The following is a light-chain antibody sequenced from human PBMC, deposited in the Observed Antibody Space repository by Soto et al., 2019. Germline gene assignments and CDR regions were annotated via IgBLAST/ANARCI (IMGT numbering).Light chain of an antibody. CDR1: SSNIGNNY. J-gene: IGLJ1*01. Sequence: QSVLTQPPSVSAAPGQKVTISCSGSSSNIGNNYVSWYQQLPGTAPKLLIYDNNKRPSGIPDRFSGSKSGTSATLGITGIQTGDEADYYCGTWDSSLSAGYVFGTGTKVTVL. CDR2: DNN. CDR3: GTWDSSLSAGYV. V-gene: IGLV1-51*01.